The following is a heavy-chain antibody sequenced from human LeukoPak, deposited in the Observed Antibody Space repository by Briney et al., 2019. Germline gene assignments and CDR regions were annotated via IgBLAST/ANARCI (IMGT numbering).Heavy chain of an antibody. V-gene: IGHV4-39*01. D-gene: IGHD3-3*01. CDR3: ARQGNRSPFCL. CDR1: GGPMKSSDYY. CDR2: IYYSGST. J-gene: IGHJ4*02. Sequence: ASETLSLTCTLSGGPMKSSDYYWAWLRQSPGKGLEWIGTIYYSGSTYYNTSLKSRLTFSVDTSNNHFSLSLASVTASDTGLYFCARQGNRSPFCLWGQGILVTVSS.